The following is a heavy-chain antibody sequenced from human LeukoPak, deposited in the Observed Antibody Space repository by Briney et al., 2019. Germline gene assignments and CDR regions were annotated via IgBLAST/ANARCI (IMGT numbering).Heavy chain of an antibody. CDR2: IKQDGGEK. CDR1: GFTFSSYW. Sequence: GGSLRLSCGVSGFTFSSYWMNWVRQAPGKGLEWVASIKQDGGEKSYVDSVKGRLTISRDNAKNSLYLQTSSLRAEDTAVYYCARDGTAAGLYFDLWGQGTLVTVSS. D-gene: IGHD6-13*01. V-gene: IGHV3-7*01. J-gene: IGHJ4*01. CDR3: ARDGTAAGLYFDL.